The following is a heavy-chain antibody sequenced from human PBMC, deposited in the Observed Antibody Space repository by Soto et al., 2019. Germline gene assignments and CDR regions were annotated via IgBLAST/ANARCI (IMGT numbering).Heavy chain of an antibody. CDR2: INAGNGNT. Sequence: ASVKVSCKASGYTFTRYAMHWVRQAPGQRLEWLRWINAGNGNTKYSQKLQGRVTITRDTSASTAYMELSSLRSEDTAVYYCASSNIVAAPYGMDVWGQGTTVTVS. J-gene: IGHJ6*02. CDR3: ASSNIVAAPYGMDV. V-gene: IGHV1-3*01. CDR1: GYTFTRYA. D-gene: IGHD6-13*01.